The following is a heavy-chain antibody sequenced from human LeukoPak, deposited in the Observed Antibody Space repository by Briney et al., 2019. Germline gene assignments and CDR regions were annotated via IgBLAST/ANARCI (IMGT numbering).Heavy chain of an antibody. D-gene: IGHD1-1*01. V-gene: IGHV1-8*01. CDR2: MNPNSGNT. Sequence: ASVKVSCKVSGYTFTELSMHWVRQATGQGLEWMGWMNPNSGNTGYAQKFQGRVTMTRNTSISTAYMELSSLRSEDTAVYYCARSNWNDLTPFDYWGQGTLVTVSS. CDR1: GYTFTELS. J-gene: IGHJ4*02. CDR3: ARSNWNDLTPFDY.